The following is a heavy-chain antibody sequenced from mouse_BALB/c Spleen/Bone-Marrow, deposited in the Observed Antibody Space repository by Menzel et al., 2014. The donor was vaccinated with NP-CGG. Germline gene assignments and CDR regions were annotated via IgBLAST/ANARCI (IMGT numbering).Heavy chain of an antibody. CDR2: ILPGSNSI. D-gene: IGHD2-14*01. CDR3: ARYRSYAMVY. CDR1: GYTFSSLW. Sequence: VKLVESGAELMKPGASVKISCKATGYTFSSLWIEWLKQRPGHGLEWIGEILPGSNSINYNEKFKGKATFTADTSSKTDYMQHSSLTSEDSAVYYCARYRSYAMVYWSEATSATISS. V-gene: IGHV1-9*01. J-gene: IGHJ4*01.